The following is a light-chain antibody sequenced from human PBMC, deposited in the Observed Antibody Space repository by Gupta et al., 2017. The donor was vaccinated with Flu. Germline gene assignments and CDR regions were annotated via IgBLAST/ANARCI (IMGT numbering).Light chain of an antibody. Sequence: EIVLTQSPGTLSLSPGERATLSCRASPSVRSNYLGWYQQKPGQAPRLLMYDASTRATGTPDRCSGSWTGTDFSLTISRLEPEDFAVYYCQQYGSSPWTFGQGTKVEIK. CDR1: PSVRSNY. V-gene: IGKV3-20*01. J-gene: IGKJ1*01. CDR3: QQYGSSPWT. CDR2: DAS.